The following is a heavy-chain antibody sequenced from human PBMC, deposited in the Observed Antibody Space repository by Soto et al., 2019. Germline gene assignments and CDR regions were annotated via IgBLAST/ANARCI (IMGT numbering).Heavy chain of an antibody. D-gene: IGHD6-13*01. CDR3: AKRGHSTSWYWFDP. Sequence: EVQLLESGGGLVQPGGSLRLSCAASAFTFTNDAMSWVRQAPGKGLEWVSSISGSGGSTYYADSAQGRFTISRDNSNNTLYLQMDSLRAEDTAVYFCAKRGHSTSWYWFDPWGQGTQVTVSS. CDR1: AFTFTNDA. V-gene: IGHV3-23*01. J-gene: IGHJ5*02. CDR2: ISGSGGST.